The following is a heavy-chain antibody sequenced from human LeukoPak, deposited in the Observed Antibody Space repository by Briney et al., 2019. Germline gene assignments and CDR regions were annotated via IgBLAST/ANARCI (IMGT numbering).Heavy chain of an antibody. Sequence: GSLRLSCAASGFTFSSYAMSWVRQAPGKGLEWVSAISGSGGSTYYADSVKGRFTISRDNSKNTLYLQMNSLRAEDTAVYYCTKDGYGSGSYFPYALDIWGQGTLVTVSS. CDR3: TKDGYGSGSYFPYALDI. J-gene: IGHJ3*02. V-gene: IGHV3-23*01. CDR1: GFTFSSYA. D-gene: IGHD3-10*01. CDR2: ISGSGGST.